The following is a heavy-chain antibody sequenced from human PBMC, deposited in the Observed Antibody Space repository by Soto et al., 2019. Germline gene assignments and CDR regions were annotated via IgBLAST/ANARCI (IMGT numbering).Heavy chain of an antibody. CDR2: INPNSGGT. CDR1: GYTFTGYY. D-gene: IGHD4-17*01. V-gene: IGHV1-2*04. CDR3: ARDPYYGDPYYFDY. Sequence: SVKVSCKASGYTFTGYYMHWVRQAPGQGLEWMGWINPNSGGTNYAQKFQGWVTMTRDTSISTAYMELSRLRSDDTAVYYCARDPYYGDPYYFDYWGQGTLVTVSS. J-gene: IGHJ4*02.